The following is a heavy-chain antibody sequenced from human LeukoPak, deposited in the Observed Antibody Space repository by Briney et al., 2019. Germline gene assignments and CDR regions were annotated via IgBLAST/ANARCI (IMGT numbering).Heavy chain of an antibody. Sequence: PAESLKISFKGSGYSFTSYWIGWVRQMPGKGLEGMGIIYPGYSDTRYSPSIQGQVTISADKSISTAYLQWTGLKASDTAMFYCARLVSSRAWPLDYWGQGTLVTVSS. J-gene: IGHJ4*02. CDR2: IYPGYSDT. V-gene: IGHV5-51*01. D-gene: IGHD3-10*01. CDR3: ARLVSSRAWPLDY. CDR1: GYSFTSYW.